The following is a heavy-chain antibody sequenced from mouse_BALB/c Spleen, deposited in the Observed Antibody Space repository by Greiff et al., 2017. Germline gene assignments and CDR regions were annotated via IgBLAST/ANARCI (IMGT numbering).Heavy chain of an antibody. V-gene: IGHV1-14*01. J-gene: IGHJ3*01. CDR2: INPYNDGT. CDR1: GYTFTSYV. Sequence: VHVKQSGPELVKPGASVKMSCKASGYTFTSYVMHWVKQKPGQGLEWIGYINPYNDGTKYNEKFKGKATLTSDKSSSTAYMELSSLTSEDSAVYYCASPCITTPGFAYWGQGTLVTVSA. D-gene: IGHD1-1*01. CDR3: ASPCITTPGFAY.